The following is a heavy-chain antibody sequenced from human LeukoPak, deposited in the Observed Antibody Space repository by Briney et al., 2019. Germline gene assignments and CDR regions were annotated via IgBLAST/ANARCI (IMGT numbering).Heavy chain of an antibody. CDR1: GFTFSSYS. Sequence: GGSLRLSCAASGFTFSSYSMNWVRQAPGKGLEWVSSISSSSSYIYYADSVKGRFTISRDNAKNSLYLQMNSLRAEDTAVYYCASYFWSGYTLGYWGQGTLVTVSS. CDR2: ISSSSSYI. V-gene: IGHV3-21*01. CDR3: ASYFWSGYTLGY. J-gene: IGHJ4*02. D-gene: IGHD3-3*01.